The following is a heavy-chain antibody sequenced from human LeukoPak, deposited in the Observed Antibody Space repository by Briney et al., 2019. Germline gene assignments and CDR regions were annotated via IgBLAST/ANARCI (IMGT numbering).Heavy chain of an antibody. CDR1: GYTLTELS. D-gene: IGHD3-3*01. V-gene: IGHV1-24*01. CDR2: FDPEDGET. J-gene: IGHJ5*02. Sequence: ASVKVSCKVPGYTLTELSMHWVRQAPGKGLEWMGGFDPEDGETIYAQKFQGRVTMTEDTSTDTAYMELSSLRSEDTAVYYCATSFWSGYPSNWFDPWGQGTLVTVSS. CDR3: ATSFWSGYPSNWFDP.